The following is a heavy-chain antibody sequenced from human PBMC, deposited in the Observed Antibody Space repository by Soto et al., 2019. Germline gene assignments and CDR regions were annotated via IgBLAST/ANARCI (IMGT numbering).Heavy chain of an antibody. D-gene: IGHD3-3*01. CDR2: IYPGDSDT. CDR1: GYSFSSYW. V-gene: IGHV5-51*01. Sequence: GESLKISCRDSGYSFSSYWIAWVRQMPGRGLEWMGVIYPGDSDTRYSPSFQGHVTISADTSISTAYLQWSGLRASDTAIYFCVRSDFWNGHPRFDCWGQGTLVTVSS. J-gene: IGHJ5*01. CDR3: VRSDFWNGHPRFDC.